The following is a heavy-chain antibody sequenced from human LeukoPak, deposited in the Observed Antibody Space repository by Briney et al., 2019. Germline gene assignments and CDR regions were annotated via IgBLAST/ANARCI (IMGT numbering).Heavy chain of an antibody. CDR3: AGGSGGGSSGYYFGHFDY. D-gene: IGHD3-22*01. CDR1: GGTFSSYA. CDR2: IIPILGIA. Sequence: ASVKVSFKSSGGTFSSYAISWVRQAPGQGLEWVGRIIPILGIANYAQKFQGRVTITADKSTSTAYMELSRLRFEDTAVYYCAGGSGGGSSGYYFGHFDYWGQGTLVIVSA. J-gene: IGHJ4*02. V-gene: IGHV1-69*04.